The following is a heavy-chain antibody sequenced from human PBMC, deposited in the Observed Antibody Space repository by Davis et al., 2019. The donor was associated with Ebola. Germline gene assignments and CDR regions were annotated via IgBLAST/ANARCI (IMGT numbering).Heavy chain of an antibody. CDR3: ARSGLSFGVVKYHYGMDA. CDR2: ISGSGGNT. V-gene: IGHV3-23*01. J-gene: IGHJ6*04. CDR1: AITFSSYA. Sequence: GSLRLSCADSAITFSSYAMTWVRQAPGKGLEWVSAISGSGGNTYYADSVKGRFTISRDNSKKTMYLQMNSLRGEDTAVYYCARSGLSFGVVKYHYGMDAWGKGTTVTVSS. D-gene: IGHD3-3*01.